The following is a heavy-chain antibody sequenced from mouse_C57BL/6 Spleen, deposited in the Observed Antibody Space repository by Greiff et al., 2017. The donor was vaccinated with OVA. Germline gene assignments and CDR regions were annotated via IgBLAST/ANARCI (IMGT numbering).Heavy chain of an antibody. Sequence: QVQLQQPGTELVKPGASVKLSCKASGYTFTSYWMHWVKQRPGQGLEWIGNINPSNGGTNYNEKFKSKATLTVDKSSSTAYMQLSSLTSEDSAVYDSARRAHLRGDYFDYWGQGTTLTVSS. D-gene: IGHD1-1*01. J-gene: IGHJ2*01. CDR3: ARRAHLRGDYFDY. CDR2: INPSNGGT. CDR1: GYTFTSYW. V-gene: IGHV1-53*01.